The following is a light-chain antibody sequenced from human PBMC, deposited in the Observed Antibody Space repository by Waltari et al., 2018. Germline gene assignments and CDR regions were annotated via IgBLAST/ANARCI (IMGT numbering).Light chain of an antibody. CDR3: QQSYSTPIT. CDR2: AAS. V-gene: IGKV1-39*01. J-gene: IGKJ5*01. CDR1: QSIRNY. Sequence: DIQMTQSPSSLSASVGYRVTITCRASQSIRNYLNWYQQKPGKAPKLLIYAASSLQGGVPSRFSGSGSGTDFTLTISSLQPDDFATYYCQQSYSTPITFGQGTRLEIK.